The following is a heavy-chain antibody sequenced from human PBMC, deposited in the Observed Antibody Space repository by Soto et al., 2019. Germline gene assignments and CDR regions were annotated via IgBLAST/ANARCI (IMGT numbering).Heavy chain of an antibody. J-gene: IGHJ6*03. V-gene: IGHV3-15*01. Sequence: GGSLRLSCAASGFTFSNAWMSWVRQAPGKGLEWVGRIKSKTDGGTTDYAAPVKGRFTISRDDSKNTLYLQMNSLKTEDTAVYYCTTGIVVVPAADYYYYYYYMDVWGKGTTVTVSS. D-gene: IGHD2-2*01. CDR3: TTGIVVVPAADYYYYYYYMDV. CDR2: IKSKTDGGTT. CDR1: GFTFSNAW.